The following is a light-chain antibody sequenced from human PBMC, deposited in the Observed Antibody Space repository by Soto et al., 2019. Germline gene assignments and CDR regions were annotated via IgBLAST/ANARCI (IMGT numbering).Light chain of an antibody. CDR3: QQYDTSPRT. V-gene: IGKV3-20*01. CDR2: GAS. CDR1: QSISSNY. Sequence: DIVMTQSPGTLSLSPGERATLSCRASQSISSNYLAWYQQKPGQSPRLLIYGASSRATGIPDRFSGLGSGTDFTLTISRLEPENFAVYFCQQYDTSPRTFGQGTKVEIK. J-gene: IGKJ1*01.